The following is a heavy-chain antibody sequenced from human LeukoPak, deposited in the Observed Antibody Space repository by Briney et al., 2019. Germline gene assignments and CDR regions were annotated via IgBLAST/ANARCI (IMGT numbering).Heavy chain of an antibody. D-gene: IGHD3-3*01. CDR2: ISGNGGNT. V-gene: IGHV3-23*01. CDR1: GGSFIGYY. CDR3: AKYPDVFWSGSNLFDP. J-gene: IGHJ5*02. Sequence: PSETLSLTCAVHGGSFIGYYWSSVRQAPGKGLEWVSTISGNGGNTYYADSVKGRFTISRDNSKNTLYLQMNSLRAEDTAVYYCAKYPDVFWSGSNLFDPWGQGTLVTVSS.